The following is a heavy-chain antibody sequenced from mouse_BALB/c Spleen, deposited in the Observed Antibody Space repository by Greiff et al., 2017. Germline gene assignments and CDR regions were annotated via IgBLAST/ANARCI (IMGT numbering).Heavy chain of an antibody. CDR3: AIVEGYFDV. V-gene: IGHV5-6-3*01. J-gene: IGHJ1*01. CDR2: INSNGGST. CDR1: GFTFSSYG. Sequence: EVMLVESGGGLVQPGGSLKLSCAASGFTFSSYGMSWVRQTPDKRLELVATINSNGGSTYYPDSVKGRFTISRDNAKNTLYLQMSSLKSEDTAMYYCAIVEGYFDVWGAGTTVTVSS.